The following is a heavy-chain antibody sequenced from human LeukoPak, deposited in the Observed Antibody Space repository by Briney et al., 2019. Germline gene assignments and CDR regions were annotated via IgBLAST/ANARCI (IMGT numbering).Heavy chain of an antibody. Sequence: GGSLRLSCAASGFTVSSNYMSWARQAPGKGLEWVSVIYSGGSTYYADSVKGRFTISRDNSKNTLYLQMNSLRAEDTAVYYCASGARRTSCLDYWGQGTLVTVSS. V-gene: IGHV3-53*01. D-gene: IGHD2-2*01. CDR2: IYSGGST. J-gene: IGHJ4*02. CDR1: GFTVSSNY. CDR3: ASGARRTSCLDY.